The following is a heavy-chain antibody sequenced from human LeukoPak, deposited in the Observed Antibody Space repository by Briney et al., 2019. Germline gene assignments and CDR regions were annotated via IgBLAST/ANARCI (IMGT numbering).Heavy chain of an antibody. CDR1: GYSISSDYY. J-gene: IGHJ6*03. CDR2: ISHSGST. CDR3: AKTSGWYSKADYYYYYMDV. D-gene: IGHD6-19*01. V-gene: IGHV4-38-2*02. Sequence: SETLSLTCTVSGYSISSDYYWGWIRQPPGKGLEWIGSISHSGSTNYNPSLKSRVTISVDKSKNQFSLKLSSVTAADTAVYYCAKTSGWYSKADYYYYYMDVWGKGTTVTVSS.